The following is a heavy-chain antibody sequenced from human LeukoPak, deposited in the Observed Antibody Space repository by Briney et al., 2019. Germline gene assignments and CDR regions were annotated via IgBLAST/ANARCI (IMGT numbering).Heavy chain of an antibody. CDR2: IWYDGSKK. CDR1: GFTFRNYG. Sequence: GGSLRLSCVASGFTFRNYGMSWVRQAPGEGLEGVAVIWYDGSKKYYGDSVKGRFTISRDNSMNTVYLEMNSLRVEDTAVYYCARSWGSAVTFSWFDPWGQGTLVTVSS. D-gene: IGHD7-27*01. J-gene: IGHJ5*02. V-gene: IGHV3-33*07. CDR3: ARSWGSAVTFSWFDP.